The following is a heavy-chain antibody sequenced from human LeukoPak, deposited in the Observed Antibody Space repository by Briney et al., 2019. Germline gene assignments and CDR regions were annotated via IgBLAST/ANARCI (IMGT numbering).Heavy chain of an antibody. J-gene: IGHJ5*02. V-gene: IGHV4-34*01. CDR1: GGSFSGYY. D-gene: IGHD6-6*01. CDR2: INHSGST. Sequence: SETLSLTCAVYGGSFSGYYWSWIRQPPGKGLEWIGEINHSGSTNYNPSLKSRVTISVDTSKNQFSLKLSSVTAADTAVYYCARKVEIAARPVYWFDPWGQETLVTVSS. CDR3: ARKVEIAARPVYWFDP.